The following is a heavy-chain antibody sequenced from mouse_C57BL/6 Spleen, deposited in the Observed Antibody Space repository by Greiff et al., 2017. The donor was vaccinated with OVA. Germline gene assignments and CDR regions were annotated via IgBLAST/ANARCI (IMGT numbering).Heavy chain of an antibody. Sequence: EVQVVESGPELVKPGASVKMSCKASGYTFTDYNMHWVKQSHGKSLEWIGYINPNNGGTSYNQKFKGKATLTVNKSSSTAYMELRSLTSEDSAVYYCARNRGLFDYWGQGTTLTVSS. V-gene: IGHV1-22*01. J-gene: IGHJ2*01. D-gene: IGHD3-1*01. CDR3: ARNRGLFDY. CDR2: INPNNGGT. CDR1: GYTFTDYN.